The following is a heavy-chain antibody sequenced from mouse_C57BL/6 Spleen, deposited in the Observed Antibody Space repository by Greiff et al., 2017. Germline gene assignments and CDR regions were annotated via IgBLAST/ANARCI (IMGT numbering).Heavy chain of an antibody. J-gene: IGHJ2*01. CDR2: IDPENGDT. Sequence: VQLQQSGAELVRPGASVKLSCTASGFNFTDYYMHWVKQRPGQGLEWIGSIDPENGDTDYTPKFQSKATMPADTSSNTAYMQLSSLTSEDSAVYYCTRWEYQSSNSLDYWGQGTTLTVSS. CDR3: TRWEYQSSNSLDY. D-gene: IGHD5-2*01. V-gene: IGHV14-1*01. CDR1: GFNFTDYY.